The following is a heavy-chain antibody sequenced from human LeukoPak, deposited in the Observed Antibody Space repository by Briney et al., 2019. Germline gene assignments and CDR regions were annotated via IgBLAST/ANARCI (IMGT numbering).Heavy chain of an antibody. CDR3: ARLMVGYDGY. J-gene: IGHJ4*02. Sequence: PSETLSLTCTVSGHSISSSRYYLGWIRQPPGKGLEWIGSIYYSGRTYYNPSLKSRVTISVDTSKNQFSLKLSSVTAADTAVYYFARLMVGYDGYWGQGTLVTVSS. CDR2: IYYSGRT. CDR1: GHSISSSRYY. V-gene: IGHV4-39*01. D-gene: IGHD2-8*01.